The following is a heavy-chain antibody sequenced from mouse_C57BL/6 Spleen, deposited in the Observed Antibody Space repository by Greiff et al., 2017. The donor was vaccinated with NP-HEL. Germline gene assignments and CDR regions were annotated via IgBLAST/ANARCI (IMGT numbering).Heavy chain of an antibody. J-gene: IGHJ3*01. V-gene: IGHV1-50*01. CDR2: IDPSDSYT. CDR1: GYTFTSYW. CDR3: LLWPFAY. Sequence: QVQLQQSGAELVKPGASVKLSCKASGYTFTSYWMQWVKQRPGQGLEWIGEIDPSDSYTNYNQKFKGKATLTVDTSSSTAYMQLSSLTSEDSAVYYCLLWPFAYWGQGTLVTVSA. D-gene: IGHD2-10*01.